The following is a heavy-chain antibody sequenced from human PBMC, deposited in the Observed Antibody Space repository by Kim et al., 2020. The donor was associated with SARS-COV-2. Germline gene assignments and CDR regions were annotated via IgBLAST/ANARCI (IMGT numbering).Heavy chain of an antibody. Sequence: GGSLRLSCAASGFTFSSYSMNWVRQAPGKGLEWVSYISSSRSTTYYADSVKGRFTMSRDNAKNSLYLQMNSLRAEDTAVYYCARDVEHIVVVTAIPAYYLDYWGQGTLVTVSS. V-gene: IGHV3-48*01. CDR1: GFTFSSYS. J-gene: IGHJ4*02. CDR2: ISSSRSTT. CDR3: ARDVEHIVVVTAIPAYYLDY. D-gene: IGHD2-21*02.